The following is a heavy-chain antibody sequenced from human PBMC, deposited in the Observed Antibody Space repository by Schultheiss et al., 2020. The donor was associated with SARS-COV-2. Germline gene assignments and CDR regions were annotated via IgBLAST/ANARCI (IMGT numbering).Heavy chain of an antibody. Sequence: SETLSLTCAVYGGSFSGYYWSWIRQPPGKGLEWIGEINHSGSTNYNPSLKSRVTISVDTSKNQFSLKLSSVTAADTAVYYCARSGSGYYYGMDVWGQGTTVTVSS. J-gene: IGHJ6*02. V-gene: IGHV4-34*01. CDR1: GGSFSGYY. CDR2: INHSGST. CDR3: ARSGSGYYYGMDV. D-gene: IGHD6-25*01.